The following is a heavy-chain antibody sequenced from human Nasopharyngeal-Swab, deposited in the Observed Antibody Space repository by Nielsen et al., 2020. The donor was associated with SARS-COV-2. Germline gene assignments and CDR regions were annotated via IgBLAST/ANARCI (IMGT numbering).Heavy chain of an antibody. J-gene: IGHJ6*02. V-gene: IGHV6-1*01. Sequence: WIRQSPSRGLEWLGRTYYRSKWYNDYAVSVKSRITINPDTSKNQFSLQLNSVTPEDTAVYYCARASSSTIFGVVISRGYYYYGMDVRGQGTTVTVSS. CDR3: ARASSSTIFGVVISRGYYYYGMDV. CDR2: TYYRSKWYN. D-gene: IGHD3-3*01.